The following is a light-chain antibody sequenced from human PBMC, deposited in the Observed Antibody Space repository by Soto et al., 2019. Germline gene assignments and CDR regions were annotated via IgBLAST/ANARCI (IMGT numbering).Light chain of an antibody. J-gene: IGLJ2*01. Sequence: QSALTQPRSVSGSPGQSVTISCTGTRRDVGGYNYVSWFQQHPGKAPKLMIYDVSKRPSGVPDRFSGSKSGNTASLTISGLQAEDEADYYCCSYAGSYTLFGGGTKLTVL. V-gene: IGLV2-11*01. CDR3: CSYAGSYTL. CDR1: RRDVGGYNY. CDR2: DVS.